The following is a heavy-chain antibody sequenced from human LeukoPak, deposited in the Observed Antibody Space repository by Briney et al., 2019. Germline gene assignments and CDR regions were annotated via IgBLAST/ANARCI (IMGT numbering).Heavy chain of an antibody. V-gene: IGHV3-23*01. D-gene: IGHD3-22*01. Sequence: PGGSLRLSCAASGFTFSSYAMSWVRKAPGKGLEWVSAISGSGGSTYYADSVKGRFTISRDNSKNTLYLQMNSLRAEDTAVYYCAKEATYYYDSSGPLWYWGQGTLVTVSS. CDR3: AKEATYYYDSSGPLWY. CDR1: GFTFSSYA. J-gene: IGHJ4*02. CDR2: ISGSGGST.